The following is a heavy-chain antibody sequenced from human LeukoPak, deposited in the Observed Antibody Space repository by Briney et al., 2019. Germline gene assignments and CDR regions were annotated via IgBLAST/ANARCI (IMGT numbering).Heavy chain of an antibody. D-gene: IGHD2-15*01. CDR2: INPNSGGT. CDR3: ATGSVVVAATRFPDPYDYAFDI. CDR1: GYTFTGYY. J-gene: IGHJ3*02. Sequence: ASVKVSCKASGYTFTGYYMHWVRQAPGQGLEWMGWINPNSGGTNYAQKFQGRVTITRDTSANTAYMELSSLRSEDTAVYYCATGSVVVAATRFPDPYDYAFDIWGQGTMVTVSS. V-gene: IGHV1-2*02.